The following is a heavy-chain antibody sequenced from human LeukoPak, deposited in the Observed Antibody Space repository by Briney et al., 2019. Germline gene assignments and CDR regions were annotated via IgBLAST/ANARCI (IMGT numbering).Heavy chain of an antibody. D-gene: IGHD6-13*01. CDR3: ARDRSGGQQQLDGMDV. CDR2: ISSGSSYI. V-gene: IGHV3-21*01. J-gene: IGHJ6*02. CDR1: GFSFSSNN. Sequence: PGGSLRLSCAASGFSFSSNNMNWVRQAPGKGLEWVSSISSGSSYIYYADSVKGRFTISRDNAKNSLYLQMNSLRAEDTAVYYCARDRSGGQQQLDGMDVWGQGTTVTVSS.